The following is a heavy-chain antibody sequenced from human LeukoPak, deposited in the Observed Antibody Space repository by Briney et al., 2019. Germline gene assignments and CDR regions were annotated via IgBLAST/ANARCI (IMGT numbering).Heavy chain of an antibody. D-gene: IGHD6-13*01. CDR3: ARNSRKEQLVPFDY. Sequence: SETLSLTCTVSGGSISSYYWSWLRQPPGKGLEWIGYIYYSGSTYYNPSLKSRVTISVDTSKNQFSLKLSSVTAADTAVYYCARNSRKEQLVPFDYWGQGTLVTVSS. CDR1: GGSISSYY. V-gene: IGHV4-59*12. J-gene: IGHJ4*02. CDR2: IYYSGST.